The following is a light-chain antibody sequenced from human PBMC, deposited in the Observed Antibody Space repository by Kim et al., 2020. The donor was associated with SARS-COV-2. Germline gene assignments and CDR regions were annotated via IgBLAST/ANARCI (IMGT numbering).Light chain of an antibody. CDR2: AAT. CDR1: QPISTF. V-gene: IGKV1-39*01. Sequence: DIQMTQSPSSLSASVGDRVTVTCRSSQPISTFLNWYQQKPGEAPNLLIFAATNLQSGVPSRFSGSGSGTNFTLTISSLQPEDFATYYGQQGYIIPPYTFGQGTKLEI. CDR3: QQGYIIPPYT. J-gene: IGKJ2*01.